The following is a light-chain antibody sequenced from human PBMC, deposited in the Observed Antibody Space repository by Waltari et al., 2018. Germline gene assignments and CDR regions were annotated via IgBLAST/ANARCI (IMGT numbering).Light chain of an antibody. CDR3: QKYDNWPPT. CDR2: DAS. V-gene: IGKV3-15*01. Sequence: EIVMMQSPATLSVSPGERATLSCRASQSITKKLAWYQQKPGQAPRLLIYDASTRATGVPARFSGSGSGTEFTLTISSLQSEDFAVYYCQKYDNWPPTFGGGTKVEIK. J-gene: IGKJ4*01. CDR1: QSITKK.